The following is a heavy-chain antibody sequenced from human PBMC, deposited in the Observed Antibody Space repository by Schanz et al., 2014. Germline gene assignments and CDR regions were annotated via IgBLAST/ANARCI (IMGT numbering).Heavy chain of an antibody. D-gene: IGHD1-26*01. J-gene: IGHJ4*02. CDR3: ARGGSGSHYRLDY. V-gene: IGHV3-48*01. CDR1: GFGFSSYS. CDR2: ISGSSRTI. Sequence: EVQLVESGGGLIQPGGSLRLSCAASGFGFSSYSMNWVRQAPGKGLEWVSYISGSSRTIYYADSMKGRFTVSRDNAENALYLQMNSLRAEDTGLYFCARGGSGSHYRLDYWGQCTLVTVSS.